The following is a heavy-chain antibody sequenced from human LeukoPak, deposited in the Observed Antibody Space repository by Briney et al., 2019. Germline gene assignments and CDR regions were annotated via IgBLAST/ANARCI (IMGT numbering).Heavy chain of an antibody. CDR2: IIPIFGTA. V-gene: IGHV1-69*13. CDR1: GGTFISYA. J-gene: IGHJ4*02. CDR3: ARAPSGYYPTYFDY. Sequence: ASVKVSCKASGGTFISYAISWVRQAPGQGLEWMGGIIPIFGTANYAQKFQGRVTITADESTSTAYMELSSLRSEDTAVYYCARAPSGYYPTYFDYWGQGTLVTVSS. D-gene: IGHD3-3*01.